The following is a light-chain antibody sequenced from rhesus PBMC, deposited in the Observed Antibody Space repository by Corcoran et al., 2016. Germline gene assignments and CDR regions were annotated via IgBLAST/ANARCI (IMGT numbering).Light chain of an antibody. CDR3: QQYNSDPYS. Sequence: DIHMTQSPSSLSASVGDRVTITCRASQCIISYLAWYQQKPGQAPKPLIYYAANLESGVPLRFSGSGSGTEFPLTISSLQPEDFATYYCQQYNSDPYSFGQGTKVEIK. V-gene: IGKV1-37*01. CDR2: YAA. J-gene: IGKJ2*01. CDR1: QCIISY.